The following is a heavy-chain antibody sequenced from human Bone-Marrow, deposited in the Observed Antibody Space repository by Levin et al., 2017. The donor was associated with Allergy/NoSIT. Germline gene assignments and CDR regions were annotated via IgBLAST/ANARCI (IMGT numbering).Heavy chain of an antibody. Sequence: TSETLSLTCTVSTGSISSTKYYWGWVRQPPGKGLEWIASIYYRGSTYYNPTLKSRVSISVDTSKNQFSLRLNSVTAADTAVYYCARLSGITVTTYYFDSWSQGTLVTVSS. V-gene: IGHV4-39*07. CDR2: IYYRGST. CDR1: TGSISSTKYY. D-gene: IGHD4-17*01. J-gene: IGHJ4*02. CDR3: ARLSGITVTTYYFDS.